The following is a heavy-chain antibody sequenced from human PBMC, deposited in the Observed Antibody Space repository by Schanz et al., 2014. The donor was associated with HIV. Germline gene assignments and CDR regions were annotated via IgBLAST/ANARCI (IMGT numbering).Heavy chain of an antibody. Sequence: EQLLESGGGLVQPGESLRLSCVASGFKLSLYWISWVRQAPGKGLEWVSYISSSDSTKYYADSVKGRFTISRDNTKKSVYLQMNSLRVEDTAVYYCARGTVYHYWGQGTLVTVSS. CDR3: ARGTVYHY. D-gene: IGHD2-8*01. CDR2: ISSSDSTK. CDR1: GFKLSLYW. V-gene: IGHV3-11*01. J-gene: IGHJ4*02.